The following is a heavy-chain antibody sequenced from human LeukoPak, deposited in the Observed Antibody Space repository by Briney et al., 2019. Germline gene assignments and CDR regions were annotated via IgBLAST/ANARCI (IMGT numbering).Heavy chain of an antibody. V-gene: IGHV1-2*02. CDR3: ARVYCSSTSCYTLFDY. Sequence: GASVKVSCKASGYTFTGYYMHWVRQAPGQGLVWMGWINPNSGGTNYAQKFQGRVTMTRDTSISTAYMELSRLRSDDTAVYYCARVYCSSTSCYTLFDYWGQGTLVTVSS. J-gene: IGHJ4*02. D-gene: IGHD2-2*02. CDR1: GYTFTGYY. CDR2: INPNSGGT.